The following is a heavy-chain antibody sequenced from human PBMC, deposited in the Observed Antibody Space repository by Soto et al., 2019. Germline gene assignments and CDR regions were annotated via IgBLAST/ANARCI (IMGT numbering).Heavy chain of an antibody. CDR3: VGGQFYFDY. D-gene: IGHD3-10*01. V-gene: IGHV3-30*03. J-gene: IGHJ4*02. CDR1: GFPFTSYG. Sequence: QVQLVESGGGVVQPGRSLRLSCAASGFPFTSYGMHWVREGPGKGLEWLAVISYDGTKKFYADSVKVRFTISRDNSKNTLYLQMNSLRPEDTALYYCVGGQFYFDYRGQGTLVIVSS. CDR2: ISYDGTKK.